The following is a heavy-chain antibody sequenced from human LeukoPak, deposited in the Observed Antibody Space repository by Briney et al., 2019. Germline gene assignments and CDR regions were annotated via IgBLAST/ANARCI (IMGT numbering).Heavy chain of an antibody. Sequence: PGGSLRLSCAASGFTFSIYWMHWVRQAPGKGLVWVSRINSDGSSTSYADSVKGRFTISRDNAKNTLYLQMNSLRAEDTAVYYCVREGDGYLGQYAFDIWGKGAMVTVSS. CDR1: GFTFSIYW. D-gene: IGHD5-24*01. CDR2: INSDGSST. J-gene: IGHJ3*02. V-gene: IGHV3-74*01. CDR3: VREGDGYLGQYAFDI.